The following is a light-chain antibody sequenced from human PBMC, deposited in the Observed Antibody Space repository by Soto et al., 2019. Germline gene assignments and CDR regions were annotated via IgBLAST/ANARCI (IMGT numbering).Light chain of an antibody. J-gene: IGLJ3*02. CDR2: EVT. CDR1: ISDFYDYKY. CDR3: SSFTPYSLGL. V-gene: IGLV2-14*01. Sequence: QSALTQPASVSGSPGQSITISCTATISDFYDYKYVSWYQQHPGKAPKLIIYEVTHRPSGVSSRFSGSKSDNTASLTISGLQAEDEADYYCSSFTPYSLGLFGGGPKVTVL.